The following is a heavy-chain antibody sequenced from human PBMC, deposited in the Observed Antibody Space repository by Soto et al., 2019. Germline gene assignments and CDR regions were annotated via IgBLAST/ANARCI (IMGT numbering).Heavy chain of an antibody. CDR1: GFTFSDYG. CDR3: AEGGRTWLVTSDFNY. J-gene: IGHJ4*02. V-gene: IGHV3-30*03. Sequence: VQLVESGGGVVQPGRSLRLSCAASGFTFSDYGMHWVRQAPGKGLEWVAVVSHDGRNTHYADSVKGRFTISRDSSKSTVSLETASLRAEDRAVDYGAEGGRTWLVTSDFNYWGQGALVTVSS. CDR2: VSHDGRNT. D-gene: IGHD6-19*01.